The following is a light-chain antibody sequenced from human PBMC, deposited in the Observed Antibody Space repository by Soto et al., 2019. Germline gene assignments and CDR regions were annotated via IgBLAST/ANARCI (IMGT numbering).Light chain of an antibody. V-gene: IGLV1-51*02. Sequence: QSVLTQPPSVSAAPGQKVTISCSGNSSNIGNNFVSWYQQLPGTAPKLLIYENNKRPSGIPDRFSGSKSGTSATLGIAGLQTGDEADYYCGTWDSRLRAGDFGGGTKLTVL. J-gene: IGLJ2*01. CDR3: GTWDSRLRAGD. CDR1: SSNIGNNF. CDR2: ENN.